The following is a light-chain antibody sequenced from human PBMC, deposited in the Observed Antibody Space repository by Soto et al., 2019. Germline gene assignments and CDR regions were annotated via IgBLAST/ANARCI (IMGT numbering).Light chain of an antibody. V-gene: IGKV2-28*01. Sequence: DIVMTQSPVSQPVTPGEPASISCRSSQSLLNSNGHNCLDWYLQKPGQSPQLLIHLGSVRASGVPDRFSGSGSGTDFTLEISRVEAEDVGVYYCMQALQGPPTFGGGTKVEIK. CDR2: LGS. CDR1: QSLLNSNGHNC. J-gene: IGKJ4*01. CDR3: MQALQGPPT.